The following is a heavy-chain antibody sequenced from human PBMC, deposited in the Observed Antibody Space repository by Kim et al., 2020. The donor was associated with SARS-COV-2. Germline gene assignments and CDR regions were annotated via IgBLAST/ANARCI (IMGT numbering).Heavy chain of an antibody. CDR3: ATSESGSYIRAFDI. Sequence: GGSLRLSCAASGFTVSSNYMSWVRQAPGKGLEWVSVIYSGGSTYYADSVKGRFTISRDNSKNTLYLQMNSLRAEDTAVYYCATSESGSYIRAFDIWGQGTMVTVS. J-gene: IGHJ3*02. D-gene: IGHD1-26*01. CDR1: GFTVSSNY. CDR2: IYSGGST. V-gene: IGHV3-66*01.